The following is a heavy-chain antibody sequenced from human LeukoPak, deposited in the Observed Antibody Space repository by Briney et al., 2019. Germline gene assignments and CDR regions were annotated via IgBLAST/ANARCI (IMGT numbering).Heavy chain of an antibody. CDR1: GGSISSSNW. V-gene: IGHV4-4*02. D-gene: IGHD2-2*02. Sequence: PSETLSLTCAVSGGSISSSNWWSWVRQPPGKGLEWIGEIYHSGSTNYNPSLKSRVTISVDTSKNQFSLKLSSVTAADTAVYYCARADIVVVPAAIGWFDPWGQGTLVTVSS. CDR2: IYHSGST. J-gene: IGHJ5*02. CDR3: ARADIVVVPAAIGWFDP.